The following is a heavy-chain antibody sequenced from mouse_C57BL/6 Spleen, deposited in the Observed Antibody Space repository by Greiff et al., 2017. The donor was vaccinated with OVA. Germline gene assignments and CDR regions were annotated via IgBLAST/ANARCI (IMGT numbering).Heavy chain of an antibody. J-gene: IGHJ4*01. Sequence: EVQLVESGPELVKPGASVKISCKASGYSFTDYNMNWVKQSNGKSLEWIGVINPNYGTTSYNQKFKGKATLTVDQSSSTAYMQLNSLTSEDSAVYYCARKTVVATDYYAMDYWGQGTSVTVSS. V-gene: IGHV1-39*01. CDR1: GYSFTDYN. CDR2: INPNYGTT. D-gene: IGHD1-1*01. CDR3: ARKTVVATDYYAMDY.